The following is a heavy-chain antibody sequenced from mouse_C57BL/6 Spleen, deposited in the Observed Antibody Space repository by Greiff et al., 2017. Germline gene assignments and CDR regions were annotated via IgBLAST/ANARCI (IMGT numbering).Heavy chain of an antibody. CDR1: GYTFTSYW. Sequence: VQLQQSGAELVKPGASVKLSCKASGYTFTSYWMHWVKQRPGQGLEWIGMIHPNSGSTNYNEKFKSKATLTVDKSSSTAYMQLSSLTSEDAAVYYCAGGSSYGGDYWGQGTTLTVSS. V-gene: IGHV1-64*01. J-gene: IGHJ2*01. CDR2: IHPNSGST. D-gene: IGHD1-1*01. CDR3: AGGSSYGGDY.